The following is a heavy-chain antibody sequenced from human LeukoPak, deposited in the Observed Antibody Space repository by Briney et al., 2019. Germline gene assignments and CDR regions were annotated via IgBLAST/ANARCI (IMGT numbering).Heavy chain of an antibody. Sequence: GGSLRLSCEASGFAFGSYAMYWVRQAPGKGLEWVAGIFSSGGSPHYTDSVKGRFTISRDNSKNTVYLKINSVRAQDMAVYYCGKTTAGYSSGQKHGWPVDYWGQGTLVTVSS. V-gene: IGHV3-23*01. CDR1: GFAFGSYA. CDR2: IFSSGGSP. J-gene: IGHJ4*02. D-gene: IGHD6-19*01. CDR3: GKTTAGYSSGQKHGWPVDY.